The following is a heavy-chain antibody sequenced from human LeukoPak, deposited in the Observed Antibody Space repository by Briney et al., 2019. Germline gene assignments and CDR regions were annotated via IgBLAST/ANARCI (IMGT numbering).Heavy chain of an antibody. CDR2: ISGSGGST. J-gene: IGHJ4*02. V-gene: IGHV3-23*01. D-gene: IGHD2-15*01. Sequence: GGSLRLSCAASGFTLSSYAMSWVRQAPGKGREWVSAISGSGGSTYYAASVKGRFTISRDNSKNTLYLQMNSLRAEDTAVYYCEDTSRGVDYWGQGTLVTVSS. CDR3: EDTSRGVDY. CDR1: GFTLSSYA.